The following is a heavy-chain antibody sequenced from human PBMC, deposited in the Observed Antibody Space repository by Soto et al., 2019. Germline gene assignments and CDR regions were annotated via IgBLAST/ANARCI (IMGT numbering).Heavy chain of an antibody. CDR1: GGSISSGNYY. CDR2: ISYSGTT. D-gene: IGHD4-17*01. Sequence: SETLSLTCTVSGGSISSGNYYWSWVRQPPGKGLEWIGFISYSGTTHYSASLRSRVSISVDTSKNQFSLDLSSVTAADTAVYYCATMGTPVTGLYYFDYWGQGTLVTVS. J-gene: IGHJ4*02. CDR3: ATMGTPVTGLYYFDY. V-gene: IGHV4-30-4*01.